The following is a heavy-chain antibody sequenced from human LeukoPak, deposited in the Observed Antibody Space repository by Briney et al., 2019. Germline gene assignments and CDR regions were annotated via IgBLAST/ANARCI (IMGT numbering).Heavy chain of an antibody. V-gene: IGHV4-38-2*02. J-gene: IGHJ4*02. D-gene: IGHD2-2*01. CDR3: ARVGYCSTTTCYLYFDY. CDR2: MDHSGNT. CDR1: GYSISSGYF. Sequence: SETLSLTCNVSGYSISSGYFWGWIRQPPGKVLEWFGSMDHSGNTYYNPSLKSRVTISVDTSKNQFSLRLSSVTAADTAVYYCARVGYCSTTTCYLYFDYWGQGTLVTVSS.